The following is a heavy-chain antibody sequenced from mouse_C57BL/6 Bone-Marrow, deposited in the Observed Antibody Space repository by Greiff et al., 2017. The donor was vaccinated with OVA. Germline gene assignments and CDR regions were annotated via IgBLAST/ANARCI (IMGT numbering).Heavy chain of an antibody. Sequence: EVQRVESGGGLVQSGRSLRLSCATSGFTFSDFYMEWVRQAPGKGLEWIAASRNKANDYTTEYSASVKGRFIVSRDTSQSILYLQMNALRAEDTAIYYCARDGKGNGLRRVWFAYWGQGTLVTVSA. J-gene: IGHJ3*01. V-gene: IGHV7-1*01. D-gene: IGHD2-4*01. CDR2: SRNKANDYTT. CDR3: ARDGKGNGLRRVWFAY. CDR1: GFTFSDFY.